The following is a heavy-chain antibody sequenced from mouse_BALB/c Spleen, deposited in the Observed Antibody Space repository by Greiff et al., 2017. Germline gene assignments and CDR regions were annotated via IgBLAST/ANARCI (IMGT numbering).Heavy chain of an antibody. CDR3: AVITRDYYAMDY. J-gene: IGHJ4*01. D-gene: IGHD1-1*01. CDR1: GYSITSGYS. V-gene: IGHV3-1*02. CDR2: IHYSGST. Sequence: EVQLQQSGPDLVKPSQSLSLTCTATGYSITSGYSWHWIRQFPGNKLEWMGYIHYSGSTNYNPSLKSQISITRDTSKNQFFLQLNSVTTEDTATYYCAVITRDYYAMDYWGQGTSVTVSS.